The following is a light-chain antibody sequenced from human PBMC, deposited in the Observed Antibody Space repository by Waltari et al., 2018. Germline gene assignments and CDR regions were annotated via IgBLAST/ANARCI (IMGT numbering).Light chain of an antibody. V-gene: IGLV3-1*01. CDR3: QAWDSSTVV. CDR2: EDT. Sequence: SNALTQPPSVSVSPGQTASITCSGNNLGSKFVCWYQQKPGQPPVVVIYEDTKRPSGIPDRFSGSNSGKIATLTISGTQARDEADYYCQAWDSSTVVFGGGTKLAVL. J-gene: IGLJ2*01. CDR1: NLGSKF.